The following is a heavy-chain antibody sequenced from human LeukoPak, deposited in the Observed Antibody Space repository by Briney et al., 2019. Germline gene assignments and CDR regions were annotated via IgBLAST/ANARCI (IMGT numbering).Heavy chain of an antibody. Sequence: PSETLSLTCTVSGGSISSSSYYWGWIRQPPGKGLEWIGSIYYSGSTYYNPSLKSRVTISVDTSKNQFSLKLSSVTAADTAVYYCARSLVVAAVHYFDYWGQGTLVTVSS. J-gene: IGHJ4*02. CDR1: GGSISSSSYY. V-gene: IGHV4-39*07. CDR3: ARSLVVAAVHYFDY. CDR2: IYYSGST. D-gene: IGHD2-15*01.